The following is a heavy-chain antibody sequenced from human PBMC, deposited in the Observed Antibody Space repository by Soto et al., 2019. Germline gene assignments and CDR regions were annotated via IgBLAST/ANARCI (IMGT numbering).Heavy chain of an antibody. J-gene: IGHJ6*02. D-gene: IGHD2-15*01. CDR2: IDPSDSYT. V-gene: IGHV5-10-1*01. CDR3: ARQLYCSGGSCYNCYYGMDV. Sequence: PGESLKISCKGSGYSFTSYWISWVRQMPGKGLEWMGRIDPSDSYTNYSPSFQGHVTISADKSISTAYLQWSSLKASDTAMYYCARQLYCSGGSCYNCYYGMDVWGQGTTVTVSS. CDR1: GYSFTSYW.